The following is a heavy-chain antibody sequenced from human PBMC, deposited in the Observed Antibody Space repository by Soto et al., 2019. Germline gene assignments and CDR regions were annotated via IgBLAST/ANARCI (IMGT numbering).Heavy chain of an antibody. V-gene: IGHV4-61*01. J-gene: IGHJ4*02. Sequence: QVQLQVSGPGLVKPSETLSLTCTDSGGSVSSGNYYWSWIRQPPGKGLEWIGYFYYTGSTNYNPSLKSRVTISIDASKNQFSLRLSSVTAADTAVYYCARSMHYSDGSNYSPFDYWGQGTLVTVSS. D-gene: IGHD3-22*01. CDR1: GGSVSSGNYY. CDR2: FYYTGST. CDR3: ARSMHYSDGSNYSPFDY.